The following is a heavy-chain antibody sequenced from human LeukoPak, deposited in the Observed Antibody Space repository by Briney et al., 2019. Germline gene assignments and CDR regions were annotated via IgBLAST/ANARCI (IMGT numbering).Heavy chain of an antibody. D-gene: IGHD1-20*01. CDR2: IYSGGST. CDR1: GFTFSSYA. V-gene: IGHV3-66*01. Sequence: GGSLRLSCAASGFTFSSYAMSWVRQAPGKGLEWVSVIYSGGSTYYADSVKGRFTISRDNSKNTLYLQMNSLRAEDTAVYYCARDALYNWNANAFDIWGQGTMVTVSS. J-gene: IGHJ3*02. CDR3: ARDALYNWNANAFDI.